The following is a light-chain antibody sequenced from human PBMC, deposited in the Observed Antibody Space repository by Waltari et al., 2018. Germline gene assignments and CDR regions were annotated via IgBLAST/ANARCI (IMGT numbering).Light chain of an antibody. CDR2: EDS. V-gene: IGLV2-23*01. J-gene: IGLJ3*02. Sequence: QSALTQPASVSGSPGQSITISCTGTSSDGGSYTLVSWYQQHPGKAPKRMIYEDSKRPSGVSNRFSGSKSGNTASLTISGLQAEDEANYYCCSYAGSSIWVFGGGTELTVL. CDR3: CSYAGSSIWV. CDR1: SSDGGSYTL.